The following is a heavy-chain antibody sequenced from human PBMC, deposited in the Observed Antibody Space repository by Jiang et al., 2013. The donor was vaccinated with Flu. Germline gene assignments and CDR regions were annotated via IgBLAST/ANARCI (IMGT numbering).Heavy chain of an antibody. J-gene: IGHJ6*01. CDR1: GGSVTSYY. CDR3: ARRGHSYGSTFYYYGMEV. V-gene: IGHV4-59*08. D-gene: IGHD5-18*01. Sequence: GSGLVKPSETLSLTCTVSGGSVTSYYWNWIRQPPGKGLEWIGYIYYSGGTNYNSSLKSRVSISVDTSKNQFSLKLKSVTAADTAVYYCARRGHSYGSTFYYYGMEVVGQGNHGHRLL. CDR2: IYYSGGT.